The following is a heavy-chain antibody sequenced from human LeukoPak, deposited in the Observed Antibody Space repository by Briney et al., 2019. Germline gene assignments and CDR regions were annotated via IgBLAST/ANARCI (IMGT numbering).Heavy chain of an antibody. J-gene: IGHJ4*02. CDR2: ISAGGGTT. Sequence: PGGSLRLSCEVSGFTLRNYVMSWVRQAPGKGLEWVSGISAGGGTTNYADSVKGRFTISEDDSKDTLYLHMKSLRPEDTAVYYCAKDPNLIGAHWGQGTLVTVSS. CDR1: GFTLRNYV. CDR3: AKDPNLIGAH. D-gene: IGHD7-27*01. V-gene: IGHV3-23*01.